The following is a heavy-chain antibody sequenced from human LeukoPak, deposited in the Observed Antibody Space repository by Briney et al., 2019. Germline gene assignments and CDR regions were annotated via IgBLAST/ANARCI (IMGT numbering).Heavy chain of an antibody. Sequence: ASVKVSCKASGYTFTGYYMHWVRQAPGQGLEWMGWINPNSGGTNYAQKFQGRVTMTRDTSISTAYMELSRLRSDDTAVYYCARNRVYCSSTSCYSIPGYWGQGTLVTVSS. V-gene: IGHV1-2*02. J-gene: IGHJ4*02. CDR3: ARNRVYCSSTSCYSIPGY. D-gene: IGHD2-2*02. CDR2: INPNSGGT. CDR1: GYTFTGYY.